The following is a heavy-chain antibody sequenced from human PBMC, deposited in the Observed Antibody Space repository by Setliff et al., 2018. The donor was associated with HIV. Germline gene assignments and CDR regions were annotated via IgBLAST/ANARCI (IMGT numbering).Heavy chain of an antibody. V-gene: IGHV4-59*12. CDR3: ARGKDPGLYFDN. D-gene: IGHD2-15*01. J-gene: IGHJ4*02. CDR1: DDPINSFY. Sequence: PSETLSLTCTVPDDPINSFYWSWIRQPPGKGLEWIGYIYYSGRINYNPSLKSRLTVSIDTSKNHLSLKVISVSVADTAMYFCARGKDPGLYFDNWRQGTLVTVSS. CDR2: IYYSGRI.